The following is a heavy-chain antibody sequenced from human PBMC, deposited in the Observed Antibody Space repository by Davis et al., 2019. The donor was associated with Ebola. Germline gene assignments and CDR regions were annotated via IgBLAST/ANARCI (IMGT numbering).Heavy chain of an antibody. Sequence: GGSLRLSCAASGFTFSSYGMHWVRQAPGKGLEWVAVIWYDGSNKYYADSVKGRFTISRDNSKNTLYLQMNSLRAEDTAVYYCARDDRGYCTNGVCWTGWFDPWGQGTLVTVSS. V-gene: IGHV3-33*01. CDR2: IWYDGSNK. J-gene: IGHJ5*02. CDR1: GFTFSSYG. CDR3: ARDDRGYCTNGVCWTGWFDP. D-gene: IGHD2-8*01.